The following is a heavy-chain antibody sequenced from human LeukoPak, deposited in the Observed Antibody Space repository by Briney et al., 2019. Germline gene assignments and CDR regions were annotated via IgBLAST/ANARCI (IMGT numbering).Heavy chain of an antibody. CDR3: ARDGGYDILTGYYIGYYYYYGMDV. CDR1: GFTFSSYS. V-gene: IGHV3-21*01. D-gene: IGHD3-9*01. Sequence: GGSLRLSCAASGFTFSSYSMNWVRQDPGKGLEWVSSISSSSSYIYYADSVKGRFTISRDNAKNSLYLQMNSLRAEDTAVYYCARDGGYDILTGYYIGYYYYYGMDVWGKGTTVTVSS. J-gene: IGHJ6*04. CDR2: ISSSSSYI.